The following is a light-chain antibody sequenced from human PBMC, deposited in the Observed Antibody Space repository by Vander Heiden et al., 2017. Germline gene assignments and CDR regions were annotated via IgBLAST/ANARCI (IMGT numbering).Light chain of an antibody. CDR3: QVWDSSGDNLV. J-gene: IGLJ3*02. V-gene: IGLV3-21*02. CDR1: KVGSKS. CDR2: DDR. Sequence: HVLPPSPSVSAAPGQTATIAWGGSKVGSKSLHWYQQKPGQTPVLVVHDDRDSTSGIPDRFSGSKSGDTATVTISWVEAGDEADYYCQVWDSSGDNLVFGGGTKLTVL.